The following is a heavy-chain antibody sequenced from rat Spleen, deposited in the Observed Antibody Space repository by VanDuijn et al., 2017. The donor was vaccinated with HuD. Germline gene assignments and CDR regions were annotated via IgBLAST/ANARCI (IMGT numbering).Heavy chain of an antibody. CDR3: ARHNSGYGYFDY. CDR1: GFTFSDYN. J-gene: IGHJ2*01. D-gene: IGHD4-3*01. Sequence: EVQLVETGGGLVQPGRSLKLSCVASGFTFSDYNMAWVRQAPKKGLEWVATISYDGSSTYYRDSVKGRFTISRDNAKSTLYLQMDSLRSEDTATYYCARHNSGYGYFDYWGQGVMVTVSS. CDR2: ISYDGSST. V-gene: IGHV5-7*01.